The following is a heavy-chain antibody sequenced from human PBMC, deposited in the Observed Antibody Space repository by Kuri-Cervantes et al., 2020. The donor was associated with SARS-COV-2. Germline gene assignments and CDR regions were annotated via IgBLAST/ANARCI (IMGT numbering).Heavy chain of an antibody. Sequence: LSLTCAASGFTFSSYSMNWVRQAPGKGLEWVSYISSSSSTIYYADSVKGRFTISRDNAKNSLYLQMNSLRDEDTAVYYCARDRSPYCGGDCYHDYWGQGTLVTVSS. J-gene: IGHJ4*02. V-gene: IGHV3-48*02. CDR3: ARDRSPYCGGDCYHDY. CDR2: ISSSSSTI. CDR1: GFTFSSYS. D-gene: IGHD2-21*02.